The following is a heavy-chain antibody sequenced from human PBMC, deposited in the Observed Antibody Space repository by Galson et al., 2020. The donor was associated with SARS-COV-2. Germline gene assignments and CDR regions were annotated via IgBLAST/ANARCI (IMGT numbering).Heavy chain of an antibody. CDR2: ISYSGST. J-gene: IGHJ3*02. Sequence: ASETLSLTCTVSGGTLSSGTLHWSWMRQHPGKGLEWIGYISYSGSTYYNPSLTSRVIISVDTSKDQFSLRLSSVTAADTAVYYCARRYCSAGSCFDAFDIWGPGTVVTVSS. D-gene: IGHD2-15*01. V-gene: IGHV4-31*03. CDR1: GGTLSSGTLH. CDR3: ARRYCSAGSCFDAFDI.